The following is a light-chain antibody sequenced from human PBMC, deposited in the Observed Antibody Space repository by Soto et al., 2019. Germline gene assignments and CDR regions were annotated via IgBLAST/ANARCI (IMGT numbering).Light chain of an antibody. J-gene: IGKJ4*01. CDR3: QKSKSEPLT. V-gene: IGKV1-27*01. CDR2: AAS. CDR1: QGIINY. Sequence: IQVTHSPSYLCASVGDRVTTTCRASQGIINYLAWYQQKPGKVPKLLIYAASTLQSGVPSRFSGSGSGTDFTLTISSLQPEDVATYYCQKSKSEPLTCGGGTKV.